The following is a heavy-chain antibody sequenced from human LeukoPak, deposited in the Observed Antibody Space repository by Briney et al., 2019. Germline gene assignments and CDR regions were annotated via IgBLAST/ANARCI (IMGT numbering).Heavy chain of an antibody. CDR1: GGSSSSGGYY. Sequence: SETLSLTCSVSGGSSSSGGYYWRWIRQHPGKGLEWIGYIDNSGSTTYNPSLKSRATISVDASKNQFSLKLSSVTAADTAMYYCARPFKRPSDAFDIWGQGTMVTVSS. CDR3: ARPFKRPSDAFDI. V-gene: IGHV4-31*03. J-gene: IGHJ3*02. CDR2: IDNSGST.